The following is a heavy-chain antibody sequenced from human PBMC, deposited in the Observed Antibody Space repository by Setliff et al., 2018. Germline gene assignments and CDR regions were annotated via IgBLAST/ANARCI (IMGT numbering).Heavy chain of an antibody. D-gene: IGHD2-21*02. Sequence: SLRLSCAASGFTFSIYSINWVRQAPGKGLEWISYISSGSNSIYYADSVKGRFTISRDNARNSLYLQMDRLRPEDTAVYYCAKSGGDHCCPLYHHYYMDVWGTGTTVTVSS. V-gene: IGHV3-48*01. J-gene: IGHJ6*03. CDR2: ISSGSNSI. CDR3: AKSGGDHCCPLYHHYYMDV. CDR1: GFTFSIYS.